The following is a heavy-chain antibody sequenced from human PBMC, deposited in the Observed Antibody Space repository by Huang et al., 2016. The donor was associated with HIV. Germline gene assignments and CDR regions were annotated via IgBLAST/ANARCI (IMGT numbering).Heavy chain of an antibody. CDR1: GGTFSSNA. D-gene: IGHD3-22*01. V-gene: IGHV1-69*01. CDR3: AREFYYDSTGYYFDY. Sequence: QVQMVQSGAEVKKPGSSVKVSCKASGGTFSSNAITWVRQAPGQGLEGMGGIIPIFGTANYAQKCQGRVTITADESTSTAYMQLSSLRSEDTAVYYCAREFYYDSTGYYFDYWGQGTLVTVSS. CDR2: IIPIFGTA. J-gene: IGHJ4*02.